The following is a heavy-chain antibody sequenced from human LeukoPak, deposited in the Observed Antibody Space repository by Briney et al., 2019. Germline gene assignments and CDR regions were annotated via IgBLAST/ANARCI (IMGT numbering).Heavy chain of an antibody. D-gene: IGHD3-10*01. V-gene: IGHV3-48*03. CDR2: ITSSGSTI. CDR1: GFSFHDYQ. J-gene: IGHJ4*02. CDR3: AKDYGSGSYSSEFCY. Sequence: GGSLRLSCAASGFSFHDYQMTWVRQAPGKGLEWVSYITSSGSTIYYADSMKGRFTTSRDNSKNTLYLQMNSLRAEDTAVYYCAKDYGSGSYSSEFCYWGQGTLVTVSS.